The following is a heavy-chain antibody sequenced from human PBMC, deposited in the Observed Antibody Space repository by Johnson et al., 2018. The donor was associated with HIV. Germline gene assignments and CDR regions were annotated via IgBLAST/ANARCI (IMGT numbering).Heavy chain of an antibody. CDR1: GFSFSSYG. J-gene: IGHJ3*02. CDR3: AKLGGEDGFDI. Sequence: QVQLVESGGGVVQPGGSLRLSCAASGFSFSSYGMHWVRQAPGKGLEWVAFIQYEGDTKDYADSVKGRFNIFRDNSENTLYLQMNSLRAEDTAVYYCAKLGGEDGFDIWGQGTMVTVSS. CDR2: IQYEGDTK. D-gene: IGHD2-21*01. V-gene: IGHV3-30*02.